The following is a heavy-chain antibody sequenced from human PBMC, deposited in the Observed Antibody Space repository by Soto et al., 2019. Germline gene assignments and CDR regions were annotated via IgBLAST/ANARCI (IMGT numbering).Heavy chain of an antibody. CDR1: GFIPSSYA. D-gene: IGHD3-22*01. J-gene: IGHJ4*02. V-gene: IGHV3-23*01. Sequence: GGSLRLSCVVSGFIPSSYAMSWVRQAPGKGLEWVSGISGSGGATSYADSVKGRFTISRDNSKNTLYLQMNSLSAEDTAIYYCARLITMIVVDDDYWGQGTLVTVSS. CDR2: ISGSGGAT. CDR3: ARLITMIVVDDDY.